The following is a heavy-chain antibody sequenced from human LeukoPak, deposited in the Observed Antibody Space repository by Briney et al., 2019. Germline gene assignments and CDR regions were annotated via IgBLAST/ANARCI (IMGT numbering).Heavy chain of an antibody. Sequence: GGSLRLSCAASGFTFTSYTMNWFRQSPGKGLEWVSSITGSGNIINYADSVKGRFTISRDNSKNSLYLQLNSLTAEDTAFYYCANSYTDTWFYFDHWGQGTLVTVSS. D-gene: IGHD2-2*02. J-gene: IGHJ4*02. CDR1: GFTFTSYT. CDR2: ITGSGNII. CDR3: ANSYTDTWFYFDH. V-gene: IGHV3-21*01.